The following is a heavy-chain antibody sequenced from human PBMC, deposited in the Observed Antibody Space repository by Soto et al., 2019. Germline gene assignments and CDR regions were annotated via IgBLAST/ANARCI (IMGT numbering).Heavy chain of an antibody. Sequence: PGGSLRLSCAASGFTFSSYSMNWVRQAPGKGLEWVSSISSSSSYIYYADSVKGRFTISRDNAKNSLYLQMNSLRAEDTAVYYCARRRFSGSYSLDYWGQGTLVTVYS. CDR2: ISSSSSYI. V-gene: IGHV3-21*01. CDR1: GFTFSSYS. D-gene: IGHD3-10*01. CDR3: ARRRFSGSYSLDY. J-gene: IGHJ4*02.